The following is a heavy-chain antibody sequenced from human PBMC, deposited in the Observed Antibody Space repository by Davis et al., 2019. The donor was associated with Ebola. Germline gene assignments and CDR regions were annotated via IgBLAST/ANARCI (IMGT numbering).Heavy chain of an antibody. J-gene: IGHJ4*02. Sequence: GGSLRLSCAASGFSFSSYAMSWVRQAPGKGLGWVAAISGSGGSTYYADSVKGRFTIARDNSKNTLYLQMNSLRAEDTAVYYCAKVPDYDFWSGYYFDYWGQGTLVTVSS. CDR1: GFSFSSYA. V-gene: IGHV3-23*01. CDR2: ISGSGGST. CDR3: AKVPDYDFWSGYYFDY. D-gene: IGHD3-3*01.